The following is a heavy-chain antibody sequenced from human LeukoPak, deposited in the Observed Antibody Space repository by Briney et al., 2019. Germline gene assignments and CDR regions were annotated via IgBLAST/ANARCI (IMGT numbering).Heavy chain of an antibody. CDR2: INHSGST. J-gene: IGHJ4*02. D-gene: IGHD2-2*01. Sequence: SETLSLTCAVYGGSFSGYYWSWIRQPPGKGLEWIGEINHSGSTNYNPSLKSRVTISVDTSKNQCSLKLGSVTAADTAVYYCARGGRYCSSTSCYGLDYWGQGTLVTVSS. V-gene: IGHV4-34*01. CDR1: GGSFSGYY. CDR3: ARGGRYCSSTSCYGLDY.